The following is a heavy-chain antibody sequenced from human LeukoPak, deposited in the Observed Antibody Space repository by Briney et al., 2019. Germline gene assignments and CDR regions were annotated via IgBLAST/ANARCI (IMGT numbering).Heavy chain of an antibody. CDR2: IKSKTDGGTT. CDR1: GFTVSSNY. D-gene: IGHD5-12*01. CDR3: TPDWSGYDYYFDF. Sequence: GGSLRLSCAASGFTVSSNYMSWVRQAPGKGLEWVGRIKSKTDGGTTDYAAPVKGRFTISRDDSKNTLYLQMNSLKTEDTAVYYCTPDWSGYDYYFDFWGQGTLVTVSS. V-gene: IGHV3-15*01. J-gene: IGHJ4*02.